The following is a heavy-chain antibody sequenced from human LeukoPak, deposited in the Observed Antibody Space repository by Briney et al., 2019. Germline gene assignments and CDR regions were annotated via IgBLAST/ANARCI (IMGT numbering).Heavy chain of an antibody. J-gene: IGHJ4*01. V-gene: IGHV1-2*02. Sequence: ASVTVSCKASGYTFTGYYMHWVRQAPGQGLEWMGWINPNSGGTNYAQKFQGRVTMTRDTSISTAYMELSSLGSDDTAVYHCARDYSGTNDYWGQGTLVTVSS. CDR2: INPNSGGT. D-gene: IGHD1-26*01. CDR1: GYTFTGYY. CDR3: ARDYSGTNDY.